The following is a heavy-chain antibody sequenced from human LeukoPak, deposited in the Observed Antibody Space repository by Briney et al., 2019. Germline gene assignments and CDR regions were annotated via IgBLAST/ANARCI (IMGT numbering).Heavy chain of an antibody. CDR1: GGSISSGGYS. CDR3: ARESPDYYDSSGYSRRFDP. V-gene: IGHV4-30-4*07. J-gene: IGHJ5*02. Sequence: SETLSLTCTVSGGSISSGGYSWSWIRQPPGKGLEWIGYIYYSGSTYYNPSLKSRVTISVDTSKNQFSLKLSSVTAADTAVYYCARESPDYYDSSGYSRRFDPWGQGTLITVSS. D-gene: IGHD3-22*01. CDR2: IYYSGST.